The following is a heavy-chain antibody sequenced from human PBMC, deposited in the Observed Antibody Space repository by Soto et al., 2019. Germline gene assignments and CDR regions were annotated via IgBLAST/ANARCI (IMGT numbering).Heavy chain of an antibody. D-gene: IGHD3-22*01. CDR2: INHSGST. V-gene: IGHV4-34*01. CDR1: GGSFSGYY. J-gene: IGHJ4*02. CDR3: ARGWEAGFSDSSGYYLYSFDY. Sequence: PSETLSLTCAVYGGSFSGYYWSWIRQPPGKGLEWIGEINHSGSTNYNPSLKSRVTISVDTSKNQFSLKLSSVTAADTAVYYCARGWEAGFSDSSGYYLYSFDYWGQGTLVTVSS.